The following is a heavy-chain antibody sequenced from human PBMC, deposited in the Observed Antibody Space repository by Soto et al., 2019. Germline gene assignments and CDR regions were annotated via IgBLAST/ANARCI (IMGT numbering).Heavy chain of an antibody. CDR3: ARDPYYDSSGPTVDGMDV. V-gene: IGHV1-3*01. J-gene: IGHJ6*02. D-gene: IGHD3-22*01. Sequence: ASVKIYFKASGCPFTRYSMHGVRHAPEQRLELIGWINAGNGNTKYSQKFQGRVTITRDTSASTAYMELSSLRSEDTAVYYCARDPYYDSSGPTVDGMDVWGQGTTVTVSS. CDR1: GCPFTRYS. CDR2: INAGNGNT.